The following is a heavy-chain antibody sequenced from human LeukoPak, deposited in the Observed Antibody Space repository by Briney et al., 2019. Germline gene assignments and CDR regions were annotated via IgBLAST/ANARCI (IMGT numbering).Heavy chain of an antibody. V-gene: IGHV1-69*04. CDR1: GGTFSSYA. CDR2: IIPILGIA. D-gene: IGHD6-13*01. CDR3: ARQHPGYSSSWEDY. J-gene: IGHJ4*02. Sequence: GSSVKVSCKASGGTFSSYAISWVRQAPGQGLEWMGRIIPILGIANYAQKFQGRVTITADKSTSTAYMELSSLRSEDTAVYHCARQHPGYSSSWEDYWGQGTLVTVSS.